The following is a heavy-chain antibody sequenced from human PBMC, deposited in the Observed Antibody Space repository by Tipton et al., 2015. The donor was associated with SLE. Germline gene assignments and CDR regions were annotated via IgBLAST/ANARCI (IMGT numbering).Heavy chain of an antibody. Sequence: SLRLSCAASGFTFDDYSMHWVRQAPGKGLEWVAVIWYDGGNKYYADSVKGRFTISRDNSKNTLYLQMNSLRAEDTAVYYCGKEIRGNYFDYRGQGTLVTVSS. CDR3: GKEIRGNYFDY. V-gene: IGHV3-33*06. J-gene: IGHJ4*02. CDR1: GFTFDDYS. CDR2: IWYDGGNK.